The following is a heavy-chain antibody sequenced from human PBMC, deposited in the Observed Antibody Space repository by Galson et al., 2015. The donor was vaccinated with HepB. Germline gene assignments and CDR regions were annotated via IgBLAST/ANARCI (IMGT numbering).Heavy chain of an antibody. CDR3: AKDAVPAPILYYFDY. CDR1: GFTFSSYA. Sequence: SLRLSCAASGFTFSSYAMSWVRQAPGKGLEWVSGISWNSGSIGYADSVKGRFTISRDNAKNSLYLQMNSLRAEDTALYYCAKDAVPAPILYYFDYWGQGTLVTVSS. CDR2: ISWNSGSI. V-gene: IGHV3-9*01. D-gene: IGHD2-2*01. J-gene: IGHJ4*02.